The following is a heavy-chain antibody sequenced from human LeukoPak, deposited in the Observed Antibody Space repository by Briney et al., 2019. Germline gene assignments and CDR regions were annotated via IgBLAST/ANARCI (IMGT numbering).Heavy chain of an antibody. CDR1: GFTFSSYE. CDR2: ISSSGSTI. D-gene: IGHD6-13*01. CDR3: ARDHGIAAGFDP. Sequence: GGSLRLSCAASGFTFSSYEMNWVRQAPGKGLEWVSYISSSGSTIYYADSVKGRFTISRDNAKNSLYLQMNSLRAEDTAVYCCARDHGIAAGFDPWGQGTLVTVSS. V-gene: IGHV3-48*03. J-gene: IGHJ5*02.